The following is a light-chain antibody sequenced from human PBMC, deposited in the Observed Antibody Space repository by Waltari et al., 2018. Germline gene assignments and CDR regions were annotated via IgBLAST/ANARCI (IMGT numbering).Light chain of an antibody. Sequence: QSALTQPASVSGTPGQSITISCTGTNSDVGNYNLPSWYQPHPGEAPKLMICEVIKRPSGVSNRFSGSKSGNTASLTISGLQAEDEADYYCCSYAGSGTYVFGTGTKVTVL. CDR1: NSDVGNYNL. CDR2: EVI. J-gene: IGLJ1*01. CDR3: CSYAGSGTYV. V-gene: IGLV2-23*02.